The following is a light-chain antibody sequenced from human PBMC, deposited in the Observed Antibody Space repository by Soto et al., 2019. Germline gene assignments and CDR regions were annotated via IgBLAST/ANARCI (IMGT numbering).Light chain of an antibody. CDR3: FSFTTTNTHV. CDR2: EVS. Sequence: QSVLTQPASVSGSPGQSITISCTGTSSDVGGYNYVSWYQQHPGKAPKLMIYEVSNRPSGVSNRFSGSKSGNTAYLTISGLQVEDEAEYFCFSFTTTNTHVFGTGTKVTVL. V-gene: IGLV2-14*01. J-gene: IGLJ1*01. CDR1: SSDVGGYNY.